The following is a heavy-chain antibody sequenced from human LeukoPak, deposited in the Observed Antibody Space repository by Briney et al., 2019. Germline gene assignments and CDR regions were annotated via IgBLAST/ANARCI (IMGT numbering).Heavy chain of an antibody. V-gene: IGHV3-23*01. D-gene: IGHD3-10*01. Sequence: PGGSLGLSCAASGFTFSSYGMSWVRQAPGKGLEWVSDISGSGGRTYYVDSVKGRFTISRDNGKNMLYLQMNSLRAEDTAVYYCAKGPRTVRFGDRHKGIFDYWGQGTLVTVSS. J-gene: IGHJ4*02. CDR1: GFTFSSYG. CDR3: AKGPRTVRFGDRHKGIFDY. CDR2: ISGSGGRT.